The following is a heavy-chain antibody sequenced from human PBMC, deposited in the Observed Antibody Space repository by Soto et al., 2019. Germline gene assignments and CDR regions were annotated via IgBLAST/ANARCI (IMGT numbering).Heavy chain of an antibody. CDR3: TTDSYITVTPVRLDY. CDR1: GFTFSNAW. D-gene: IGHD3-22*01. CDR2: IKRKTDGGTT. J-gene: IGHJ4*01. Sequence: ESGGGLVKPGGSLTLSCAASGFTFSNAWINWVRQAPGKGLEWVGRIKRKTDGGTTDFAASVKGRFAISRDDSISMAFMRMNSLKTEDTAVYYCTTDSYITVTPVRLDYWGQGTLVTVSS. V-gene: IGHV3-15*07.